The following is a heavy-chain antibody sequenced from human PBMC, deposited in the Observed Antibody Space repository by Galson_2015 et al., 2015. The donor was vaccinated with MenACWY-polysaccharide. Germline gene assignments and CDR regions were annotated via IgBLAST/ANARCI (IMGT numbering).Heavy chain of an antibody. J-gene: IGHJ3*02. V-gene: IGHV6-1*01. CDR3: VREADYDSRGGPLDAFDI. Sequence: CAISGDSVSSNSAAWNWIRQSPSRGLEWLGRTYYRSKWYNNYSVSVKSRITINPDTSKNQFSLQLNSVTPEDTAVYYCVREADYDSRGGPLDAFDIWGQGTMVTVSS. CDR1: GDSVSSNSAA. D-gene: IGHD3-22*01. CDR2: TYYRSKWYN.